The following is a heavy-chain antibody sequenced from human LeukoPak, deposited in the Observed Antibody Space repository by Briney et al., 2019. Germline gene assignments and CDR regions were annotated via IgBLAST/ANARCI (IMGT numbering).Heavy chain of an antibody. V-gene: IGHV3-74*01. D-gene: IGHD6-13*01. CDR1: GFTFSSYA. J-gene: IGHJ5*02. CDR3: ARKGGGIAAAGNWFDP. CDR2: INSDGSST. Sequence: PGGSLRLSCAASGFTFSSYAMHWVRQAPGKGLVWVSRINSDGSSTSYADSVKGRFTISRDNAKNTLYLQMNSLRAEDTAVYYCARKGGGIAAAGNWFDPWGQGTLVTVSS.